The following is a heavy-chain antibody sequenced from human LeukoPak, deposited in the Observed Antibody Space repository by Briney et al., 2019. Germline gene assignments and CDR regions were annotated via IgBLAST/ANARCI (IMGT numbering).Heavy chain of an antibody. Sequence: PSETLSLTCTVSGGSISNSSYYWGWIRQSPGKGLEWIGSIYYSGSTDYNPSLKSRVTISVDTSKNQISLKLSSVTAADTAVYYCARHDSSGYYWFDYWGQGTLVTVSS. J-gene: IGHJ4*02. CDR1: GGSISNSSYY. V-gene: IGHV4-39*01. D-gene: IGHD3-22*01. CDR3: ARHDSSGYYWFDY. CDR2: IYYSGST.